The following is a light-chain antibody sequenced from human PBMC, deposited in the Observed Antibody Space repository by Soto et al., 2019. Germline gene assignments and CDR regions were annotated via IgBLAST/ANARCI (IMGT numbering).Light chain of an antibody. CDR1: QSISSY. J-gene: IGKJ2*01. CDR3: QKNYSTPPRYT. Sequence: DIQMTQSPSSLSASVGDRVTITCRASQSISSYLNWYQQKPGKAPTVLIYGASSLQSGVPSRFRGSGSGTDFTLTISSLHSEDFATYYCQKNYSTPPRYTFCQGTKLEIK. V-gene: IGKV1-39*01. CDR2: GAS.